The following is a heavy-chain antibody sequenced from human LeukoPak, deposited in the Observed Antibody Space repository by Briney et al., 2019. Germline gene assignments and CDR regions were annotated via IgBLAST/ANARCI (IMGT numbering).Heavy chain of an antibody. CDR2: ISSSSSTI. CDR3: AKERALRNRWEAIYYFDY. J-gene: IGHJ4*02. D-gene: IGHD1-26*01. CDR1: GFTFSSYS. V-gene: IGHV3-48*01. Sequence: PGGSLRLSCAASGFTFSSYSMNWVRQAPGKGLEWVSYISSSSSTIYYADSVKGRFTISRDNAKNSLYLQMNSLRAEDTAVYYCAKERALRNRWEAIYYFDYWGQGTLVTVSS.